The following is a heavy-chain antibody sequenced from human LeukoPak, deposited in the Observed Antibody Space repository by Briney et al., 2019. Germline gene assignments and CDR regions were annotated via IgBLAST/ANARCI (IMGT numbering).Heavy chain of an antibody. J-gene: IGHJ4*02. CDR1: GYTFTSYA. CDR3: ARETLSGYYYPLDY. D-gene: IGHD3-22*01. Sequence: ASVKVSCKPSGYTFTSYAMNWVRQAPEQGLEWMGWINTNTGNPTYAQGFTGRFVFSLDTSVSTAYLQISSLKAEDTAVYYCARETLSGYYYPLDYWGQGTLVTVSS. CDR2: INTNTGNP. V-gene: IGHV7-4-1*02.